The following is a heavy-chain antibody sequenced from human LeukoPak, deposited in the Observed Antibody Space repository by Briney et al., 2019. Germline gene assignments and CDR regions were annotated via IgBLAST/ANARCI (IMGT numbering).Heavy chain of an antibody. CDR3: ARLRDSSSWYFFDY. V-gene: IGHV5-10-1*01. Sequence: GESLKISCKGSGYSFTSYWISWVRQMPGKGLEWMGRFGPSDSYTNYRPSFQGHVTISADQAISTAYLQGSSLKASDTAMYYCARLRDSSSWYFFDYGGQGTLVTVSS. CDR2: FGPSDSYT. D-gene: IGHD6-13*01. J-gene: IGHJ4*02. CDR1: GYSFTSYW.